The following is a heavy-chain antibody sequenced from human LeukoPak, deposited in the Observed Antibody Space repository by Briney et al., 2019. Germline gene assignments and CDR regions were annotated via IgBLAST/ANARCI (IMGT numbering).Heavy chain of an antibody. CDR2: ISGSGGST. CDR1: GFTFSSYW. V-gene: IGHV3-23*01. D-gene: IGHD2-21*01. J-gene: IGHJ4*02. Sequence: GGSLRLSCAASGFTFSSYWMHWVRQAPGKGLEWVSAISGSGGSTYYADSVKGRFTLSRDNSKNTLSLQMNTLRADDTAVYYCVRDNYGGILDFWGQGTLVTVSS. CDR3: VRDNYGGILDF.